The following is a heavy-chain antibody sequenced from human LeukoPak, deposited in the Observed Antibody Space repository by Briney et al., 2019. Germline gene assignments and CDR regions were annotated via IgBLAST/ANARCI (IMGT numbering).Heavy chain of an antibody. J-gene: IGHJ4*02. D-gene: IGHD1-7*01. CDR3: ASGTTGTTDFNY. CDR1: GFSFSDYT. CDR2: ISSGSAYI. Sequence: GGSLRLSCTASGFSFSDYTMNWVRQAPGKGLEWLSSISSGSAYIHYADSVKGRFTISRDNAKNSLNLQMSSLRAEDTAVYYCASGTTGTTDFNYWGQGTLVTVSS. V-gene: IGHV3-21*01.